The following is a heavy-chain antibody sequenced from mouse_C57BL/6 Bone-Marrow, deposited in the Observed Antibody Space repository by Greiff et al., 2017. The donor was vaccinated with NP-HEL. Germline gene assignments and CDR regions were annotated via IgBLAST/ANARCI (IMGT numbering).Heavy chain of an antibody. V-gene: IGHV1-64*01. CDR1: GYTFTSYW. J-gene: IGHJ4*01. CDR2: IHPNSGST. Sequence: QVQLKQPGAELVKPGASVKLSCKASGYTFTSYWMHWVKQRPGQGLEWIGMIHPNSGSTNYNEKFKSKATLTVDKSSSTAYMQLSSLTSEDSAVYYCARFITTVVAPYYAMDYWGRGTSVTVSS. CDR3: ARFITTVVAPYYAMDY. D-gene: IGHD1-1*01.